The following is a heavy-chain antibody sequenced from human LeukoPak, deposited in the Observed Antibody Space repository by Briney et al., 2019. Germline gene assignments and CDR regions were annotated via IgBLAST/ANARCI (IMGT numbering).Heavy chain of an antibody. Sequence: PGGSLRLSCAASGFTFSINGMHWVRQTPGKGLDWVAFTRYDESKTFYGDSVRGRFTISRDNSKNTLYLQMNSLTTDDSAVYYCAKARYSGSPALDFWGQGTLVTVSS. J-gene: IGHJ4*02. CDR3: AKARYSGSPALDF. CDR1: GFTFSING. V-gene: IGHV3-30*02. CDR2: TRYDESKT. D-gene: IGHD1-26*01.